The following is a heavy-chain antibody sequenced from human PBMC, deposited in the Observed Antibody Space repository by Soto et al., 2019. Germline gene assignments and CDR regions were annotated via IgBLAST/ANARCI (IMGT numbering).Heavy chain of an antibody. V-gene: IGHV1-18*01. CDR1: GYTFTRYG. D-gene: IGHD3-16*01. J-gene: IGHJ6*02. CDR3: AMVDVYVTPSPQDV. Sequence: QVQLVQSGAEVKNPGASVKVSCKASGYTFTRYGIGWARQAPGQGLEWMGWINTYNGNTNYEQNVQRRVTLTTDTSTSTAYMELRSLRSNDTAIYYCAMVDVYVTPSPQDVWGQGTTVIVSS. CDR2: INTYNGNT.